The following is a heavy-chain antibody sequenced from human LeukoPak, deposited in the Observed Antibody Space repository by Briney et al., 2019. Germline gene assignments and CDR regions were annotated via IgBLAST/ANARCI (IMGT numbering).Heavy chain of an antibody. D-gene: IGHD1-1*01. CDR2: IYSGGTT. Sequence: PGGSLRLSCAASGFSVSSYYMSWVRQAPGKGLEWVSVIYSGGTTYYADSVKGRFTISRDNSKNTLYLQMNSLRAEDTAVYYCARYDARYGMDVWGQGTTVTVSS. J-gene: IGHJ6*02. CDR1: GFSVSSYY. V-gene: IGHV3-53*05. CDR3: ARYDARYGMDV.